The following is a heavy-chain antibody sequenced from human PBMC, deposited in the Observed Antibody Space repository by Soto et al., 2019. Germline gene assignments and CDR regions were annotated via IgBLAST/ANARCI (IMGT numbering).Heavy chain of an antibody. CDR2: IYYSGST. CDR3: ARQYSSGWYSYYYYYGMDV. V-gene: IGHV4-39*01. D-gene: IGHD6-19*01. CDR1: GGSISSSSYY. Sequence: SETLSLTCTVSGGSISSSSYYWGWIRQPPGKGLEWIGSIYYSGSTYYNTSLKSRVTISVDTSKNQFSLKLSSVTAADTAVYYCARQYSSGWYSYYYYYGMDVWGQGTTVS. J-gene: IGHJ6*02.